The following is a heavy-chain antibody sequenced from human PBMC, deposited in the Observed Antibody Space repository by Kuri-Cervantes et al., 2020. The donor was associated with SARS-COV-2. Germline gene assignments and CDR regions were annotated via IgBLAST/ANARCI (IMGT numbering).Heavy chain of an antibody. Sequence: GESLKISCAASGFTFSSYSMNWVRQAPGKGLEWVSYISSSSSTIYYADSVKGRFTISRDNAKNSLYLQMNSLRDEDTVVYYCARGYCSSTSCPPYYYYGMDVWGQGTTVTVSS. D-gene: IGHD2-2*01. CDR3: ARGYCSSTSCPPYYYYGMDV. CDR1: GFTFSSYS. CDR2: ISSSSSTI. J-gene: IGHJ6*02. V-gene: IGHV3-48*02.